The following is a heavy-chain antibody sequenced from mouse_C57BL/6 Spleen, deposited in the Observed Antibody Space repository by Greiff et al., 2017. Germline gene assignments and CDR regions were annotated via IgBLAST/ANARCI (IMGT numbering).Heavy chain of an antibody. CDR3: TRKVYYDYDGLYFDV. Sequence: VQLQQSGAELVRPGASVTLSCKASGYTFTDYEMHWVKPTPVHGLEWIGAIDPETGGTAYNQKFKGKAILTADKSSSTAYMVLRSLTSEDSAVYDCTRKVYYDYDGLYFDVWGTGTTVTVSS. D-gene: IGHD2-4*01. J-gene: IGHJ1*03. CDR1: GYTFTDYE. V-gene: IGHV1-15*01. CDR2: IDPETGGT.